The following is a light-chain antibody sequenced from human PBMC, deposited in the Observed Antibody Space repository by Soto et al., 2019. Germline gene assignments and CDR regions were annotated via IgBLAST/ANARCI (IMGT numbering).Light chain of an antibody. Sequence: DIQLTQSPSFLSASVGDRVTITCRASQGISTYLAWYLQRPGKAPKLLIYGASTLQSGVPSRFSGSGSGTEFTLAISSLQPEDFVTYYCQELNSDWYAFGQGTKLDIK. V-gene: IGKV1-9*01. CDR2: GAS. J-gene: IGKJ2*01. CDR1: QGISTY. CDR3: QELNSDWYA.